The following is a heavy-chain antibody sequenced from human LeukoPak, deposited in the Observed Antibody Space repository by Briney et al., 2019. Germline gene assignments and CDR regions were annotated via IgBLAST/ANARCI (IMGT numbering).Heavy chain of an antibody. V-gene: IGHV3-21*01. CDR3: ARVYYDYVWGSYRNDAFDI. Sequence: GGSLRLSCAASGFTFSSYSMNWVRQAPGKGLEWVSSISSSSSYIYYADSVKGRFTISRDNAKNSLYLQMNSLRAEDTAVYYCARVYYDYVWGSYRNDAFDIWGQGTMVTVSS. J-gene: IGHJ3*02. CDR1: GFTFSSYS. D-gene: IGHD3-16*02. CDR2: ISSSSSYI.